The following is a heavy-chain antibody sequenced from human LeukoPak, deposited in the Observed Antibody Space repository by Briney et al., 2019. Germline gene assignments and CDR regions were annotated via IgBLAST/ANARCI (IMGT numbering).Heavy chain of an antibody. D-gene: IGHD6-13*01. J-gene: IGHJ4*02. Sequence: ASVKVSCKASGYSFTSYGISWVRQAPEQGLEWMGRIIPILGIANYAQKFQGRVTITADKSTSTAYMELSSLRSEDTAVYYCARDNEGTAAAGAYYFDYWGQGTLVTVSS. V-gene: IGHV1-69*04. CDR1: GYSFTSYG. CDR3: ARDNEGTAAAGAYYFDY. CDR2: IIPILGIA.